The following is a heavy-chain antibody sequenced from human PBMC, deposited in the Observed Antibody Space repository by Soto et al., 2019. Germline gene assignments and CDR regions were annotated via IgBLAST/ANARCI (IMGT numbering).Heavy chain of an antibody. CDR3: ARGRGDFWSGYYMDYYYGMDV. V-gene: IGHV4-34*01. D-gene: IGHD3-3*01. CDR1: GGSFSGYY. CDR2: INHSGST. J-gene: IGHJ6*02. Sequence: SETLSLTCAVYGGSFSGYYWSWIRQPPGKGLEWIGEINHSGSTNYNPSLKSRVTISVDTSKNQFSLKLSSVTAADTAVYYCARGRGDFWSGYYMDYYYGMDVWGQGPTVTV.